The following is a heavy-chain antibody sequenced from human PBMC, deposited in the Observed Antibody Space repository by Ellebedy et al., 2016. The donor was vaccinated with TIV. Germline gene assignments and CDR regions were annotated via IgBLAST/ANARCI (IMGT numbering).Heavy chain of an antibody. CDR1: GYIFTDHR. D-gene: IGHD3-10*01. Sequence: ASVKVSCKASGYIFTDHRVDWVRQAPGQGLEWMGWINPKTGDIHYVQRFQGRDTMTRDTSITTVYMELDRLTSDDTAVYYCARDRMGSYEYWGQGTRVTVSS. V-gene: IGHV1-2*02. CDR3: ARDRMGSYEY. J-gene: IGHJ4*02. CDR2: INPKTGDI.